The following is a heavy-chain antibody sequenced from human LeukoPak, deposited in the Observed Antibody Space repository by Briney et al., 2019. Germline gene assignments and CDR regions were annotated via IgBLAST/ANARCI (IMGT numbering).Heavy chain of an antibody. V-gene: IGHV3-15*01. CDR3: TLPWGSGSYYDY. CDR1: GFTFSNAW. CDR2: IKSKTDGGTT. J-gene: IGHJ4*02. D-gene: IGHD3-10*01. Sequence: PGGSLRLSCAASGFTFSNAWLNWVRQAPGKGLEWVGHIKSKTDGGTTDYAAPVKGRFTISRDDSKNTLFLQMNSLKTEDTAVYYCTLPWGSGSYYDYWGQGTWSPSPQ.